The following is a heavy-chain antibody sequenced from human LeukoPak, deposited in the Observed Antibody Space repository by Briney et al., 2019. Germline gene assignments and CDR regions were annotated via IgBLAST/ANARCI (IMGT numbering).Heavy chain of an antibody. CDR3: ARGPSSDYDILTGYSFDDNWFDP. J-gene: IGHJ5*02. Sequence: PSETLSLTCTVSGGSISSYRWDWIRQAPGKVLEWIGDIDDSGNTNYNPSLKSRITISVDTSKNQFSLKVRSVTAADTAMYYCARGPSSDYDILTGYSFDDNWFDPWGQGTLVTVSS. V-gene: IGHV4-59*01. CDR1: GGSISSYR. CDR2: IDDSGNT. D-gene: IGHD3-9*01.